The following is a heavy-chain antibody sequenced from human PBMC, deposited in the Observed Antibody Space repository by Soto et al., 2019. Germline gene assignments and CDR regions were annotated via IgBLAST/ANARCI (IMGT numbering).Heavy chain of an antibody. CDR3: ARYSSSVGAHYGMDV. Sequence: PSETLSLTCTVSGGSISSYYWSWIRQPPGKGLEWIGYIYYSGSTNYNPSLKSRVTISVDTSKNQFSLKLSSVTAADTAVYYCARYSSSVGAHYGMDVWGQGTTVTVSS. V-gene: IGHV4-59*01. J-gene: IGHJ6*02. D-gene: IGHD6-6*01. CDR2: IYYSGST. CDR1: GGSISSYY.